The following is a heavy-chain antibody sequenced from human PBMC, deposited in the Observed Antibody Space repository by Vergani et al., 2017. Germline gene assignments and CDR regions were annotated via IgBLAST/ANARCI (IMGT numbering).Heavy chain of an antibody. CDR1: GFTVNTTH. Sequence: EVRLVESGGDLVQPEGSLRLSCAVSGFTVNTTHVNWVRQAPGKGLEWVSVLYAGGYAFYAKSVMGRFTVSRDNSKNTLFLQMNSLRPEDTAIYYCARLELLSPVESNHYHGPLDDWGQGTLVTVSS. V-gene: IGHV3-66*02. CDR2: LYAGGYA. CDR3: ARLELLSPVESNHYHGPLDD. J-gene: IGHJ4*02. D-gene: IGHD3-10*01.